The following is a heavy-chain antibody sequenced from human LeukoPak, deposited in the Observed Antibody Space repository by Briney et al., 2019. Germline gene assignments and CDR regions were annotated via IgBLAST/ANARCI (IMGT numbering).Heavy chain of an antibody. V-gene: IGHV3-30*02. CDR2: IHYDGRNQ. Sequence: RGSLRLSCAASGFNFRGYGMHWVRQAPGKGLEWVTFIHYDGRNQYYADSVKGRFTISRDNSKNTLYLQMNSLRPEDTAVYYCAKAAYDSSGSWYYFDYWGQGTLVTVSS. CDR1: GFNFRGYG. CDR3: AKAAYDSSGSWYYFDY. D-gene: IGHD3-22*01. J-gene: IGHJ4*02.